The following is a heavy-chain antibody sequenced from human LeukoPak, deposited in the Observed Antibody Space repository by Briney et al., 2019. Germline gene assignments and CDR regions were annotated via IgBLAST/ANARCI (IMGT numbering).Heavy chain of an antibody. Sequence: GGSLRLSCAASGFTFSSYSMNWVRQAPGKGLEWVSSISSSSSYIYYADSVKGRFTISRDNAKNSLYLQMNSLRAEDTAVYYCARDSLSMAMVPWGQGTLVTVSS. CDR2: ISSSSSYI. CDR3: ARDSLSMAMVP. J-gene: IGHJ5*02. CDR1: GFTFSSYS. V-gene: IGHV3-21*01. D-gene: IGHD5-18*01.